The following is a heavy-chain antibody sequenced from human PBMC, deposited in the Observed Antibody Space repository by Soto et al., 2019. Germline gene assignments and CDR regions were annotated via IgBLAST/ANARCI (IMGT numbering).Heavy chain of an antibody. Sequence: QVQLVQSGAEVKKPGASVKVSCKASGGTFTNYDINWVRHATGQGLEWMGRMNPNSGNTGYAQKFQGRVTMTRNTSITTAYMELSTLRSEDTAVYYFARGRNGMDVWGQGTTVTVSS. CDR2: MNPNSGNT. V-gene: IGHV1-8*01. J-gene: IGHJ6*02. CDR1: GGTFTNYD. CDR3: ARGRNGMDV.